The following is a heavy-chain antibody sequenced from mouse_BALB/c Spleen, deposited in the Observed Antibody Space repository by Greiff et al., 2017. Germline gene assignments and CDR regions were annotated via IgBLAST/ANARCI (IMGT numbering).Heavy chain of an antibody. CDR3: ARQYYGSSRYWYFDV. D-gene: IGHD1-1*01. CDR1: GFTFSSYT. V-gene: IGHV5-12-2*01. CDR2: ISNGGGST. Sequence: EVMLVESGGGLVQPGGSLKLSCAASGFTFSSYTMSWVRQTPEKRLEWVAYISNGGGSTYYPDTVKGRFTISRDNAKNTLYLQMSSLKSDDTAMYYCARQYYGSSRYWYFDVWGAGTTVTVSS. J-gene: IGHJ1*01.